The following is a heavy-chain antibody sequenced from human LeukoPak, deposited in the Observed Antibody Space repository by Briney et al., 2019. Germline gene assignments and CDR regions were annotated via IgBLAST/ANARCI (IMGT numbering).Heavy chain of an antibody. J-gene: IGHJ6*02. CDR1: GFTFSSYT. Sequence: GGSLRLSCAASGFTFSSYTMSWVRQAPGKGLEWVSSISDSGSTSFADSVKGRFTISRDNSKKALYLQMNSLRVEDTAMYYCAKSQGGTYYYSCMDVWGQGTTVTVSS. V-gene: IGHV3-23*01. CDR3: AKSQGGTYYYSCMDV. CDR2: ISDSGST. D-gene: IGHD2-15*01.